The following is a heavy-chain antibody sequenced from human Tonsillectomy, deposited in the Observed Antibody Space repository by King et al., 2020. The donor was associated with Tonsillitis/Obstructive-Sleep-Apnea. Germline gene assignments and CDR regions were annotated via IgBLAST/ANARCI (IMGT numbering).Heavy chain of an antibody. D-gene: IGHD6-6*01. CDR2: ISWNGGIT. CDR1: GFTFEDYT. CDR3: AKDIGLYSSSSFDY. Sequence: VQLVESGGVVVQPGGSLRLSCAASGFTFEDYTMHWVRQTPGKGLEWVSLISWNGGITDYADFVKCRFTISRDNSKKSLYLQMNSLGTEDTALYYCAKDIGLYSSSSFDYCGQGTLVTVSS. J-gene: IGHJ4*02. V-gene: IGHV3-43*01.